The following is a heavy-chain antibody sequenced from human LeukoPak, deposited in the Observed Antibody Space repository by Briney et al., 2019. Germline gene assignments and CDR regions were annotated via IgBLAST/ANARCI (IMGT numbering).Heavy chain of an antibody. Sequence: SETLSLTCTVSGASITSYYWSWIRQPAGKGLEWIGRFYTSGSTNYNPSLKSRVTMSVDTSKNQFSLKLSSVTAADTAVYYCASHSSGSPYYYYMDVWDKGTTVTVSS. CDR1: GASITSYY. D-gene: IGHD6-19*01. J-gene: IGHJ6*03. CDR3: ASHSSGSPYYYYMDV. V-gene: IGHV4-4*07. CDR2: FYTSGST.